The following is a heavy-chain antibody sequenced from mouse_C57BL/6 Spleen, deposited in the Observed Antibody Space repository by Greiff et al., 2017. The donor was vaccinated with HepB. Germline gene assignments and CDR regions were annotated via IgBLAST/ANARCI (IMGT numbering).Heavy chain of an antibody. CDR1: GYTFTSYW. Sequence: VKLQQPGTELVKPGASVKLSCKASGYTFTSYWMHWVKQRPGQGLEWIGNINPSNGGTNYNEKFKSKATLTVDKSSSTAYMQLSSLTSEDSAVYYGARYGQFRSRVSDYWGKGTTLTVAS. CDR3: ARYGQFRSRVSDY. V-gene: IGHV1-53*01. J-gene: IGHJ2*01. D-gene: IGHD3-2*02. CDR2: INPSNGGT.